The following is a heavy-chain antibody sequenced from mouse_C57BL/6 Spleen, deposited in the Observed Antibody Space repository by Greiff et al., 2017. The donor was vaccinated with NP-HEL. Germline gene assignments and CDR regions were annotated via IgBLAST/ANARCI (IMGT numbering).Heavy chain of an antibody. CDR3: ARHYGSSAAWFAD. CDR1: GFNIKDYY. D-gene: IGHD1-1*01. V-gene: IGHV14-2*01. CDR2: IDPEDGET. J-gene: IGHJ3*01. Sequence: VQLQQSGAELVKPGASVKLSCTASGFNIKDYYMHWVKQRTEQGLEWIGRIDPEDGETKYAPNFQGKAPITADTSSNQAYLQRSSMTSEDTTVYCCARHYGSSAAWFADWGQGTLVTVSA.